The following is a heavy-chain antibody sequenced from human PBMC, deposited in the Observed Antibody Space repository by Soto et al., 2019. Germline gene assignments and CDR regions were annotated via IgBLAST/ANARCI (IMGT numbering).Heavy chain of an antibody. V-gene: IGHV3-33*01. D-gene: IGHD1-26*01. CDR3: AREHFSGSYYDY. Sequence: QGQLVESGGGVAQPGRSLRLSCAASGFTFSSYGMHWVRQAPGKGLEWVAVIWYDGSNKYYADSVKGRFTISRDNSKNTLYLQMNSLRAEDTAVYYCAREHFSGSYYDYWGQGTLVTVSS. J-gene: IGHJ4*02. CDR2: IWYDGSNK. CDR1: GFTFSSYG.